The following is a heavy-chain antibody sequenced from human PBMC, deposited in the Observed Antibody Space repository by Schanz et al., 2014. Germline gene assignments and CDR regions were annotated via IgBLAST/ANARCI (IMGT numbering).Heavy chain of an antibody. CDR3: ARTASHDVWRGYIPHYAFDL. J-gene: IGHJ3*01. CDR2: IDPNSGGT. Sequence: QVPLVQSGPEVKRPGASVKVSCKASAYSLTGYYLHWVRQAPGQGLEWMGWIDPNSGGTNYAQKFQGRVTMTSDTSITTVYMEVNSLTSDDTAVFYCARTASHDVWRGYIPHYAFDLWGQGTVVIVSS. CDR1: AYSLTGYY. D-gene: IGHD3-3*01. V-gene: IGHV1-2*02.